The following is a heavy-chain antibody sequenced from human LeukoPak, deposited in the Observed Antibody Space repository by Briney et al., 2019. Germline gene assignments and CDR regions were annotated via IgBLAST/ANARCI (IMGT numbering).Heavy chain of an antibody. CDR2: INHSGST. D-gene: IGHD2-2*01. Sequence: SETLSLTCAVYGGSFSGYYWSWIRQPPGKGLEWIGEINHSGSTNYNPSLKSRVTISVDTSKNQFSLKLSSVTAADTAVYYCARGGVPAAIQALYFDYWGQGTLVTVSS. V-gene: IGHV4-34*01. CDR3: ARGGVPAAIQALYFDY. CDR1: GGSFSGYY. J-gene: IGHJ4*02.